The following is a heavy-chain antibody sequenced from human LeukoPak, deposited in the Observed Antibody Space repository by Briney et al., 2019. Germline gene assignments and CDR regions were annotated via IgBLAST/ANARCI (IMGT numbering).Heavy chain of an antibody. J-gene: IGHJ4*02. CDR3: ARVHCSSTSCYTLCDY. D-gene: IGHD2-2*02. CDR1: GFMFSNYW. V-gene: IGHV3-7*01. Sequence: PGGSLRLSCAGSGFMFSNYWMTWVRQAPGKGLEWVANIKEDGSEKHYVDSLKGRFTISRDNAKNSLYLQMNSLRAEDTAVYYCARVHCSSTSCYTLCDYWGQGTLVTVSS. CDR2: IKEDGSEK.